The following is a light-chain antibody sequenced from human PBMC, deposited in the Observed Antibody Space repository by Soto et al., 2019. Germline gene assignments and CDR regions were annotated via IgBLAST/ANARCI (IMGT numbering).Light chain of an antibody. CDR2: GAS. J-gene: IGKJ1*01. CDR3: QQYTNWPGT. Sequence: EIVMTQSPATLSVSPGERATLSCRASQSVNSKLAWYQQIPGQAPRLLIYGASTRATGIAARFSGSGSGTDFTLTISSLQSEDSAVYYCQQYTNWPGTFGQGTKVETK. V-gene: IGKV3-15*01. CDR1: QSVNSK.